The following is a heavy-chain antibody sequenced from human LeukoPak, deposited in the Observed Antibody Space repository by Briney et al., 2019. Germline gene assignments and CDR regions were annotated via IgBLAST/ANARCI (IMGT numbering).Heavy chain of an antibody. V-gene: IGHV5-51*01. J-gene: IGHJ4*02. CDR3: ATGSCSDYFDY. CDR2: IYPGDSDT. Sequence: GESLKISCKGSGYSFTNYWIDWVRQMPGKGLEWMGIIYPGDSDTRYSPSFQGQVSISADKSISTAYLQWSSLKASDTAMYYCATGSCSDYFDYWGQGTLVTVSS. D-gene: IGHD3-10*01. CDR1: GYSFTNYW.